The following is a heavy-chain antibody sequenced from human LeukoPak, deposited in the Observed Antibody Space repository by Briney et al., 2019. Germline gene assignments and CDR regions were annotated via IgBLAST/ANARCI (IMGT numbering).Heavy chain of an antibody. CDR1: GGSISSSNYY. CDR3: ARSRGYGGGEFDY. D-gene: IGHD3-22*01. J-gene: IGHJ4*02. Sequence: SETLSLTCTVSGGSISSSNYYWGWIRQPPGKGLEWIGNIYYGGSTYYNSSLKSRVTISVDTSKGQFSLQLNSVTPEDTAVYYCARSRGYGGGEFDYWGQGTLVTVSS. CDR2: IYYGGST. V-gene: IGHV4-39*01.